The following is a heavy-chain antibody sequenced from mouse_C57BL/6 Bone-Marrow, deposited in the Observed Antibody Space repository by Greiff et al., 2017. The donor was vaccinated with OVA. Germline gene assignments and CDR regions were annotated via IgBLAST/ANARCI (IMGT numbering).Heavy chain of an antibody. J-gene: IGHJ4*01. CDR1: GYTFTDYN. D-gene: IGHD2-2*01. V-gene: IGHV1-22*01. CDR2: INPNNGGT. Sequence: EVQLQQSGPELVKPGASVKMSCKASGYTFTDYNMHWVKQSHGKSLEWIGYINPNNGGTSYNQKFKGKATLTLNKSYSTAYMELRSLTSEDSAVYYCARGIYYGYGGDYWGQGTSVTVSS. CDR3: ARGIYYGYGGDY.